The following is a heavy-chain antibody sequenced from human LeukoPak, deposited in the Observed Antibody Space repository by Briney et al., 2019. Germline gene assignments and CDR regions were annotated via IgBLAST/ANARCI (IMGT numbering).Heavy chain of an antibody. V-gene: IGHV1-46*03. CDR1: RYTFTNYN. CDR2: INPSGGST. D-gene: IGHD5/OR15-5a*01. Sequence: ASVKVSCKASRYTFTNYNMHWVGQAPGQGREWMGIINPSGGSTRDAQKIQGRVTMTRDTYTRTVYMELSSLRSEDTAVYYCGREGSTYSLDYWGQGALITVSS. J-gene: IGHJ4*02. CDR3: GREGSTYSLDY.